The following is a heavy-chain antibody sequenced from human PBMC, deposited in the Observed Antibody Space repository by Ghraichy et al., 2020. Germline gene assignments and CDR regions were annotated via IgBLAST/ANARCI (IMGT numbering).Heavy chain of an antibody. CDR2: IWYDGSNK. CDR1: GFTFSSYG. CDR3: ARETDSYSSGWYGGYYYGMDV. Sequence: GESLNISCAASGFTFSSYGMHWVRQAPGKGLEWVVVIWYDGSNKYYADSVKGRFTISRDNSKNTLYLQMNSLRAEDTAVYYCARETDSYSSGWYGGYYYGMDVWGQGTTVTVSS. J-gene: IGHJ6*02. V-gene: IGHV3-33*01. D-gene: IGHD6-19*01.